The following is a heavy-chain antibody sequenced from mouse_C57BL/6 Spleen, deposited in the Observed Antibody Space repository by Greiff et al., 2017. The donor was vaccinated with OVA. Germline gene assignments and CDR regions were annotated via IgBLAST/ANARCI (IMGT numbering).Heavy chain of an antibody. CDR3: ARYDYVAMDY. CDR2: INPYNGGT. Sequence: SGPVLVKPGASVKMSCKASGYTFTDYYMNWVKQSHGKSLEWIGVINPYNGGTSYNQKFKGKATMTVDKSSSTAYMERNSLTSEDSAVYYCARYDYVAMDYWGQGTSVTVSS. CDR1: GYTFTDYY. J-gene: IGHJ4*01. V-gene: IGHV1-19*01.